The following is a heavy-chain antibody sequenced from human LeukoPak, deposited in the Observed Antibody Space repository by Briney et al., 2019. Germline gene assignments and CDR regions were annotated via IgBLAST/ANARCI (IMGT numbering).Heavy chain of an antibody. CDR3: AGELGLGYMDV. V-gene: IGHV4-61*02. J-gene: IGHJ6*03. CDR2: IYTSGST. D-gene: IGHD3-16*01. Sequence: SSETLSLTCVVSGGSISSGSYCWSWIRQPAGKGLEWIGRIYTSGSTNYNPSLKSRVTISVDTSKNQFSLKLSSVTAADTAFYYCAGELGLGYMDVWGKGTTVTVSS. CDR1: GGSISSGSYC.